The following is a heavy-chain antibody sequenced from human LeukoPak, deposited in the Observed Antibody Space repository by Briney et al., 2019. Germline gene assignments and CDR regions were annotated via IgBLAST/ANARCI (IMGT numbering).Heavy chain of an antibody. CDR1: GYSFTSYW. Sequence: PGESLKISCKGSGYSFTSYWIGWVRQMPGKGLEWMAIIYPGDSDTRYSPSFQGQVTISADKSISTAYLQWSSLKASDTAMYYCAAYPRALWSGYYLRPYWGQGTLVTVSS. V-gene: IGHV5-51*01. CDR2: IYPGDSDT. CDR3: AAYPRALWSGYYLRPY. J-gene: IGHJ4*02. D-gene: IGHD3-3*01.